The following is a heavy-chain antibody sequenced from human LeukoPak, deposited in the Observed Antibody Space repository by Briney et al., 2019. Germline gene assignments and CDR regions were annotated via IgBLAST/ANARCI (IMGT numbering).Heavy chain of an antibody. CDR2: ISGSGGST. J-gene: IGHJ3*02. D-gene: IGHD3-22*01. CDR3: AKAGAQTYYYDSSGPRDAFDI. Sequence: GGSLRLSCAASGFTFSSYAMSWVRQAPGKGLEWVSAISGSGGSTYYADSVKGWFTISRDNSKNTLYLQMNSLRAEDTAVYYCAKAGAQTYYYDSSGPRDAFDIWGQGTMVTVSS. CDR1: GFTFSSYA. V-gene: IGHV3-23*01.